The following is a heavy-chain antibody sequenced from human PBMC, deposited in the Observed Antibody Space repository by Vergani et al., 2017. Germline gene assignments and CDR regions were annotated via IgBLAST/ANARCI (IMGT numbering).Heavy chain of an antibody. V-gene: IGHV4-39*01. CDR1: GASIRSSNYY. CDR3: ARHSTVEWLVKLGWIDP. D-gene: IGHD6-19*01. CDR2: IYYSGST. Sequence: QLQLQESGPGLVKPSATLSLTCSVSGASIRSSNYYWGWIRQPPGTGLEWFASIYYSGSTYYNPSLKSRVTISVDTSKTQFSLKLSSVTAADTAVYFCARHSTVEWLVKLGWIDPWGQGILVTVSS. J-gene: IGHJ5*02.